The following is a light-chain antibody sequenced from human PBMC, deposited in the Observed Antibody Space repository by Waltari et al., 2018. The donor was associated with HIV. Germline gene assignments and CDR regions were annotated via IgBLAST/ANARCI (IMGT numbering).Light chain of an antibody. CDR3: QSADSSNTWV. CDR1: ALPKKY. Sequence: SYELTQPPSVSVSPGQTARITCSGDALPKKYAYWYQQKPGQAPVLVIYKDSERPSGIPERFSASSSGTTVTLTISGVQAEDEADYYCQSADSSNTWVFGGGTKLTVL. J-gene: IGLJ3*02. V-gene: IGLV3-25*03. CDR2: KDS.